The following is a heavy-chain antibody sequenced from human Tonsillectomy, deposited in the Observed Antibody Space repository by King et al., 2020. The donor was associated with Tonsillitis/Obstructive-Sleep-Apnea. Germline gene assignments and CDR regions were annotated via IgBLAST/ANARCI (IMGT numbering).Heavy chain of an antibody. CDR2: IYPANSDT. CDR3: ARKSGSSWFPNYFYMDV. Sequence: QLVQSGAEVRKPGESLKISCKASGYAFTTYWIGWVRQMPGKGLEWMALIYPANSDTRYSPSFEGQVTISADKSITTAYLQWTSLKASDTAMYYCARKSGSSWFPNYFYMDVWGTGTTVTVSS. V-gene: IGHV5-51*01. J-gene: IGHJ6*03. D-gene: IGHD6-13*01. CDR1: GYAFTTYW.